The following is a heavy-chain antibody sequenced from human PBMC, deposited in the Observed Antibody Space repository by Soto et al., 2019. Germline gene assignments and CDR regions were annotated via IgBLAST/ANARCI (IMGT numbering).Heavy chain of an antibody. J-gene: IGHJ4*02. CDR1: GGSFSGYY. D-gene: IGHD1-20*01. CDR3: ARGFNRITVTDD. Sequence: PSETLSLTCAVYGGSFSGYYWSWIRQPPGKGLEWIGEINHSGSTNYNPSLKSRVTISVDTSKNQFSLKLSSVTAADTAVYYCARGFNRITVTDDWGQGTLVTVSS. CDR2: INHSGST. V-gene: IGHV4-34*01.